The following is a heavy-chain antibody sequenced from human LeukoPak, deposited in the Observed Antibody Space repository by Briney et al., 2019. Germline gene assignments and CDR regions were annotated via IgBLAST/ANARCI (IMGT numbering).Heavy chain of an antibody. CDR2: VHYSGNT. D-gene: IGHD3-16*01. V-gene: IGHV4-59*12. J-gene: IGHJ4*02. CDR3: ARDLAGEWGNYFDY. Sequence: SETLSLTCTVSGGSIIGYHWNGVRHRPGRGLEWIGYVHYSGNTKYNSSLNNRVILSIDTSQNQFSLRLPSVTPADTAVQLWARDLAGEWGNYFDYWGQGIVVTAPS. CDR1: GGSIIGYH.